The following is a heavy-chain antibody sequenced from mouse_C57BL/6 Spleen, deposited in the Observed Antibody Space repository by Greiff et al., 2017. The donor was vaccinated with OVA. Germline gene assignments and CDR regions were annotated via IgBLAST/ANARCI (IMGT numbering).Heavy chain of an antibody. J-gene: IGHJ1*03. CDR1: GFTFSDYG. V-gene: IGHV5-17*01. D-gene: IGHD1-1*01. CDR3: ARGDCYYGSSPHWYFDV. CDR2: ISSGSSTI. Sequence: EVKVVESGGGLVKPGGSLKLSCAASGFTFSDYGMHWVRQAPEKGLEWVAYISSGSSTIYYADTVKGRFTISRDNAKNTLFLQMTSLRSEDTAMYYCARGDCYYGSSPHWYFDVWGTGTTVTVSS.